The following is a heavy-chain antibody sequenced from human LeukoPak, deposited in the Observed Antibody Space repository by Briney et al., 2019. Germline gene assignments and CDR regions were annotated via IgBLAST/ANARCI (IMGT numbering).Heavy chain of an antibody. Sequence: PGRSLRLSCAASGFTFSNYGMHWVRQAPGKGLELVTVIWFDGSHQHYADSVRGRFTVSRDNSRNTLYLQMNSLRAEDTAVYYCARTPPPTTVVTPDWYFDLWGRGTLVTVSS. J-gene: IGHJ2*01. V-gene: IGHV3-33*01. D-gene: IGHD4-23*01. CDR2: IWFDGSHQ. CDR1: GFTFSNYG. CDR3: ARTPPPTTVVTPDWYFDL.